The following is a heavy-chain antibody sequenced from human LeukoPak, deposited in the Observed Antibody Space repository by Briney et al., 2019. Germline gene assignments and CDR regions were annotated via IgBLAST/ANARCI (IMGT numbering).Heavy chain of an antibody. J-gene: IGHJ5*01. V-gene: IGHV3-48*01. Sequence: GGSLRLSCAASGFTFSAYSMNWVRQAPGRGLEWISYIGPGGDIYYADSVTGRFTVSRDTAKNSLYLQMNGLRVEDTAVYYCARRFDSWGQGTLVTVSS. CDR1: GFTFSAYS. CDR2: IGPGGDI. CDR3: ARRFDS.